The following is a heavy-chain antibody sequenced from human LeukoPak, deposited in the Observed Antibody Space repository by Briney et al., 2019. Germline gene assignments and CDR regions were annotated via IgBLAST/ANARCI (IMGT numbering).Heavy chain of an antibody. V-gene: IGHV3-7*01. D-gene: IGHD3-22*01. CDR1: GFTFSNAW. J-gene: IGHJ4*02. CDR3: ARHRDSDISGSSAGLDY. CDR2: IRRDGNEK. Sequence: GGSLRLSCAASGFTFSNAWMNWVRRAPGKGLEWVANIRRDGNEKHYVESMEGRFIITRDNAKNSLYLEMDSLRVEDTAVYFCARHRDSDISGSSAGLDYWGQGTLVTVSS.